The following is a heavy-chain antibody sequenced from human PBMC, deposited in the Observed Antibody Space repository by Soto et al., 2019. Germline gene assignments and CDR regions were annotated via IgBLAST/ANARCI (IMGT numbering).Heavy chain of an antibody. CDR1: GFTFSSYG. CDR3: AKVGITGTKYFEY. J-gene: IGHJ4*02. V-gene: IGHV3-23*01. D-gene: IGHD1-20*01. Sequence: GSLRLSCAASGFTFSSYGMSWVRQAPGKGLEWVSSITSSGGSTYYADSVKGRFTISRDNSKNTLYLQMNSLRAEDTAVYYCAKVGITGTKYFEYWGQGTLVTV. CDR2: ITSSGGST.